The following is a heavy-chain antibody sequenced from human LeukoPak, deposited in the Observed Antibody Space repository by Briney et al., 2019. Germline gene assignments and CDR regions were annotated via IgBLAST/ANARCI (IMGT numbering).Heavy chain of an antibody. Sequence: SETLSLTCTVSGGSISSSSYYWGWIRQPPGKGLEWIGSTYYSGSTYYNPSLKSRVTISVDTSKNQFSLKLSSVTAADTAVYYCARVSRGSGSKAYYFDYWGQGTLVTVSS. V-gene: IGHV4-39*01. J-gene: IGHJ4*02. CDR3: ARVSRGSGSKAYYFDY. D-gene: IGHD3-10*01. CDR2: TYYSGST. CDR1: GGSISSSSYY.